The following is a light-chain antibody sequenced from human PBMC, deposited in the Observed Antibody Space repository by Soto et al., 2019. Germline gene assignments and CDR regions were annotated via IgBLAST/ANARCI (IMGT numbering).Light chain of an antibody. CDR1: QSVSNSY. Sequence: EIVLTQSPGTRSLSPGERATLSFSSSQSVSNSYLAWYQQKPGQAPRVLIYVASTRATGIPARFSGSGSGTDFTLSISRVEPEDFAVYYCQQYGTSPWTFGQGTQLDIK. J-gene: IGKJ1*01. V-gene: IGKV3-20*01. CDR3: QQYGTSPWT. CDR2: VAS.